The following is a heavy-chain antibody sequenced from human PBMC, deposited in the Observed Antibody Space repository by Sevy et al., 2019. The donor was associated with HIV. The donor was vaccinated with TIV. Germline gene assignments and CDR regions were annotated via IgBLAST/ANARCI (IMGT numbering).Heavy chain of an antibody. CDR2: IIPIFGTA. Sequence: ASVKVSCKASGGTFSSYAISWVRQAPGQGLEWMGGIIPIFGTANYAQKFQGRVTITADESTGTAYMELSSLRSEDTAVYYCARTADYYDSSGYSPYNWFDPWGQGTLVTVSS. V-gene: IGHV1-69*13. CDR1: GGTFSSYA. CDR3: ARTADYYDSSGYSPYNWFDP. J-gene: IGHJ5*02. D-gene: IGHD3-22*01.